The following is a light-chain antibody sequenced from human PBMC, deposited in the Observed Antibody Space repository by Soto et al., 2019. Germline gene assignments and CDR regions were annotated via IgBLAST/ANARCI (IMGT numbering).Light chain of an antibody. CDR3: QQASSFPRT. Sequence: DIQVTQSPSPLSASAGDRVTITCRASQSISSWLAWYQQKPGKAPKLLIYEASSLESGVPSRFSGSGSGTDFSLTISSLQPEDFATYYCQQASSFPRTFGQGTKVDI. J-gene: IGKJ1*01. CDR1: QSISSW. V-gene: IGKV1-12*01. CDR2: EAS.